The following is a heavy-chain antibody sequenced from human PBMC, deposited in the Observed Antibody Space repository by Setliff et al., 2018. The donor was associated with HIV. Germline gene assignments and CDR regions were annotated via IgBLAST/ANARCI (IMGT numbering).Heavy chain of an antibody. J-gene: IGHJ5*02. Sequence: SETLSLTCAVYNGSFSGYYWSWIRLPPGKGLEWIAEISHSGSTNYNPSLKSRVTILVDTSKNQFSLKVSPVTAADTAVYYCARGLPLEIWVSGSLGNWFDPWGQGTLVTVSS. CDR1: NGSFSGYY. D-gene: IGHD1-1*01. CDR2: ISHSGST. CDR3: ARGLPLEIWVSGSLGNWFDP. V-gene: IGHV4-34*01.